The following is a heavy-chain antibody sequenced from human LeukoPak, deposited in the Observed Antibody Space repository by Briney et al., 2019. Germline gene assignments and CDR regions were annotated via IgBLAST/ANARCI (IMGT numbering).Heavy chain of an antibody. CDR1: GFTFSSYA. CDR3: ARVNSWYGGAFDI. V-gene: IGHV3-30*04. CDR2: ISFDGSNK. Sequence: PGGSLRLSCAASGFTFSSYAMHWVRQAPGKGLEWVAVISFDGSNKYYADSVKGRFTISRDNSKNTLYLQMNSLRAEDTAVYYCARVNSWYGGAFDIWGQGTMVTVSS. D-gene: IGHD6-13*01. J-gene: IGHJ3*02.